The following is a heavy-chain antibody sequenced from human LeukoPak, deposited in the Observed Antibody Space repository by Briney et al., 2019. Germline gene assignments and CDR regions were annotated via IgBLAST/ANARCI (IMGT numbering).Heavy chain of an antibody. J-gene: IGHJ4*02. Sequence: GGSLRLSCAASGFIFSDYAMHWVRHAPGKGLEWVSGVSWSSGSIDYVDSVKGRFTVSRDNAKKSLHLQMNSLRAEDTAVYYCARDWSSVDYWGQGTLVTVSS. CDR2: VSWSSGSI. D-gene: IGHD3-22*01. CDR1: GFIFSDYA. CDR3: ARDWSSVDY. V-gene: IGHV3-9*01.